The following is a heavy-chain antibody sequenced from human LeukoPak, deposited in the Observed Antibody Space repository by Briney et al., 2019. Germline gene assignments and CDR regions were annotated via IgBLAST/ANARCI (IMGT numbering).Heavy chain of an antibody. CDR2: IDPSDSYT. Sequence: GESLKISCKGSGYSFTSYCISWVRQMPGKGLEWMGRIDPSDSYTNYSPSFQGHVTISADKSISTAYLQWSSLKASDTAMYYCAVYDRDAGYSYGSPFDYWGQGTLVTVSS. CDR1: GYSFTSYC. CDR3: AVYDRDAGYSYGSPFDY. D-gene: IGHD5-18*01. J-gene: IGHJ4*02. V-gene: IGHV5-10-1*01.